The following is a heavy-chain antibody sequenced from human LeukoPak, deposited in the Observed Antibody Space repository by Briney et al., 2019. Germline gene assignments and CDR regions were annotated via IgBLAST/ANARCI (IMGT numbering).Heavy chain of an antibody. CDR1: GGSISSYY. Sequence: KTSETLSLTCTVSGGSISSYYWSWIRQPPGKGLEWIGYIYYSGSTNYNPSLKSRVTISVDTSKNQFSLKLSSVTAADTAVYYCARWMDCSGGSCYSLYLNHNWFDPWGQGTLVTVSS. J-gene: IGHJ5*02. D-gene: IGHD2-15*01. CDR3: ARWMDCSGGSCYSLYLNHNWFDP. CDR2: IYYSGST. V-gene: IGHV4-59*01.